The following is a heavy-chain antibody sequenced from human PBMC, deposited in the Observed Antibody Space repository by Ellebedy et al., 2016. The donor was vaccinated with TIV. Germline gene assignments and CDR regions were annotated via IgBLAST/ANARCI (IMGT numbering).Heavy chain of an antibody. CDR2: IIPILGIT. V-gene: IGHV1-69*04. D-gene: IGHD4-17*01. CDR3: ARELSTVTTPSDY. CDR1: GGTFSSYA. J-gene: IGHJ4*02. Sequence: AASVKVSCKASGGTFSSYAISWVRQAPGQGLGWMGRIIPILGITNYAQKLQGRVTITADTSMNTAHMELSSLRSEDTAVYYCARELSTVTTPSDYWGQGTLVTVSS.